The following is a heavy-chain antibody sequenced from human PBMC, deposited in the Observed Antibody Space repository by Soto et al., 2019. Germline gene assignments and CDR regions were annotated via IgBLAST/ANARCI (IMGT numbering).Heavy chain of an antibody. Sequence: QVQLVESGGGVVQPGRSMRLSCAASGFTFSSYGMHWVRQAPGKGLEWVAVIWYDGSNKYYADSVKGRFTISRDNSKNTQYLQMNSLRAEATAVDYCARAPGSRISYCFDPWGQGTLVTLSS. CDR1: GFTFSSYG. V-gene: IGHV3-33*01. CDR3: ARAPGSRISYCFDP. CDR2: IWYDGSNK. J-gene: IGHJ5*02. D-gene: IGHD2-15*01.